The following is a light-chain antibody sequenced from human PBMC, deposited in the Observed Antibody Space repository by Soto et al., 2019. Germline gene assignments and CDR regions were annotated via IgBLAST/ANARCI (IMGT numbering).Light chain of an antibody. V-gene: IGKV3-11*01. J-gene: IGKJ1*01. Sequence: EIVLTQSPATLSLSPGERATLSFRASQSVSSFLAWYQQKPGQAPRLLIYDAFNRATGIPARFSGSGSGTEFTLTISSLQPDDFATYYCQQYNSYSPFGQGTKVDIK. CDR3: QQYNSYSP. CDR1: QSVSSF. CDR2: DAF.